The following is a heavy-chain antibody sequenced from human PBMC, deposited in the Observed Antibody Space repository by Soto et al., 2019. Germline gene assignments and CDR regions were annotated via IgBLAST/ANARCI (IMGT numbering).Heavy chain of an antibody. CDR3: AREYYYDSSGYSTYFDY. CDR2: INHSGST. V-gene: IGHV4-34*01. Sequence: SESLSLGCTVYGWSLRGYYWSWIRQPPGKGLEWVGEINHSGSTNYNPSLKSRVTISVDTSKNQFSLKLSSVTAADTAVYYCAREYYYDSSGYSTYFDYWGQGTLVTVSS. CDR1: GWSLRGYY. J-gene: IGHJ4*02. D-gene: IGHD3-22*01.